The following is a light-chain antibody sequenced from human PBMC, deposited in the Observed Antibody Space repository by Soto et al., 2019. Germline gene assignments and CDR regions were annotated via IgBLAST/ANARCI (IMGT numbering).Light chain of an antibody. CDR1: QSIRTD. V-gene: IGKV3D-15*01. CDR3: QQYTNWPPWT. J-gene: IGKJ1*01. CDR2: DAS. Sequence: DIVMTQSPATLSVSPGERATLSCRASQSIRTDLAWYQQKSGQGPRLLIYDASTRATGIPARFSGSGSGTEFTLTISSLQSEDFAVYYCQQYTNWPPWTFGQGTKVEIK.